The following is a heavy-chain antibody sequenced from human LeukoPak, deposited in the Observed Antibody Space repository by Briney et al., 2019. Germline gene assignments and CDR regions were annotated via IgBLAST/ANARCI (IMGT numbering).Heavy chain of an antibody. CDR2: IYHSGST. D-gene: IGHD3-22*01. Sequence: SETLSLTCTVSGGSISSGNWWSWVRQPPGKGLEWIGEIYHSGSTNYNPSLKSRVTISVDKSKNQFSLKLSSVTAADTAVYYCARDTPVYYYDSSGPRAFDIWGQGTMVTVSS. J-gene: IGHJ3*02. CDR3: ARDTPVYYYDSSGPRAFDI. V-gene: IGHV4-4*02. CDR1: GGSISSGNW.